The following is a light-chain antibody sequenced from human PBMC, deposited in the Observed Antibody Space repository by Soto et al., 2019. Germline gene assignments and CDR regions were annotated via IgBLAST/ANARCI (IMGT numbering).Light chain of an antibody. V-gene: IGLV2-8*01. CDR1: SSDVGGYDY. CDR3: SSYAGSNNLV. J-gene: IGLJ2*01. CDR2: EVT. Sequence: QSALTQPASVSGSPGQSITISCTGTSSDVGGYDYVSWYQQHPGRDPKRMIYEVTKRPSGVPDRFSGPKSGNTASLTVSGLQPEDEADDDCSSYAGSNNLVFGGGTKLTVL.